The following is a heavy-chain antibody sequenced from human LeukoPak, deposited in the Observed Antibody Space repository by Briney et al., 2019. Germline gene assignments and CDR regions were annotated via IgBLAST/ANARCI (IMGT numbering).Heavy chain of an antibody. Sequence: ASVKVSCKASGYTFTSYYMHWVRQAPGQGLEWMGIINPSGGSTSYAQKFQGRVTMTRDTSASTVYVELSSLRSEDTAVYYCARDNRVITAMGNYWGQGTLVTVSS. D-gene: IGHD5-18*01. CDR1: GYTFTSYY. CDR2: INPSGGST. CDR3: ARDNRVITAMGNY. V-gene: IGHV1-46*01. J-gene: IGHJ4*02.